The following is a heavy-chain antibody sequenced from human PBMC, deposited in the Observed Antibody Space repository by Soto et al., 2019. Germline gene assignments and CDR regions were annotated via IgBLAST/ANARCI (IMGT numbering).Heavy chain of an antibody. V-gene: IGHV5-51*01. CDR1: GYSFTNSW. Sequence: GESLKISCKGSGYSFTNSWIGWVRQMPGKGLEWMGIIYPGDSDTRYSPSFQGQVTISADKSITTAYLQWSSLKASDTAMYYCARSRYDTSAYYPYYFDYWGQGTLVTVSS. CDR2: IYPGDSDT. CDR3: ARSRYDTSAYYPYYFDY. J-gene: IGHJ4*02. D-gene: IGHD3-22*01.